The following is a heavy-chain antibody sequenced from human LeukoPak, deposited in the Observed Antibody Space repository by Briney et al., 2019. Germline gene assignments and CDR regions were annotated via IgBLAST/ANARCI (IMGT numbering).Heavy chain of an antibody. J-gene: IGHJ4*02. CDR1: GGSISSSNW. Sequence: SETLSLTCAVSGGSISSSNWWSWVRQPPGKGLEWIGEIYHSGSTNYNLSLKSRVTISVDKSKNQFSLKLSSATAADTAVYYCASNGYSYGYALDYWGQGTLVTVSS. V-gene: IGHV4-4*02. D-gene: IGHD5-18*01. CDR2: IYHSGST. CDR3: ASNGYSYGYALDY.